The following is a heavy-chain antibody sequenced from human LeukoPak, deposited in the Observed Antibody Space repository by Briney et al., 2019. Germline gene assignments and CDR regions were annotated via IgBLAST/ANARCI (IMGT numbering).Heavy chain of an antibody. J-gene: IGHJ4*02. V-gene: IGHV3-30*18. CDR2: ISYDGSNK. CDR3: AKDQKWGPADYYFDS. CDR1: GFTFSSYG. Sequence: PGGSLRLSCAASGFTFSSYGMHWVRQAPGKGLEGVAVISYDGSNKYYADSVKGRFAISRDNSKNTLDLQMNSLRAEDTAVYYCAKDQKWGPADYYFDSWGQGTLVTVSS. D-gene: IGHD2-2*01.